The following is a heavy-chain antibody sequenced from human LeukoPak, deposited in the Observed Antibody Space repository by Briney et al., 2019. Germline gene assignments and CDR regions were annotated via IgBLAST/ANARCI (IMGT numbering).Heavy chain of an antibody. CDR1: GYTFTSYG. J-gene: IGHJ4*02. Sequence: ASVKVSCKASGYTFTSYGISWVRQAPGQGLEWMGWISAYNGNTNYAQKLQGRVTMATDTSTSTAYMELRSLRSDDTAVYYCARDVEPVGYCSSTSCYPDYWGQGTLVTVSS. CDR3: ARDVEPVGYCSSTSCYPDY. D-gene: IGHD2-2*01. V-gene: IGHV1-18*01. CDR2: ISAYNGNT.